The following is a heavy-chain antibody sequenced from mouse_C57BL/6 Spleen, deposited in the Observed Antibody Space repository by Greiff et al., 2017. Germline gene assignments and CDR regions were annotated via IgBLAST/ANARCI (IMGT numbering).Heavy chain of an antibody. Sequence: QVQLQQPGAELVRPGSSVKLSCKASGYTFTSYWMDWVKQRPGQGLEWIGNIYPSDSETHYNQKFKDKATLTVDKSSSTAYMQLSSLTSEDSAVYYCARWDRRYFDYWGQGTTLTVSS. CDR3: ARWDRRYFDY. CDR2: IYPSDSET. CDR1: GYTFTSYW. V-gene: IGHV1-61*01. D-gene: IGHD3-3*01. J-gene: IGHJ2*01.